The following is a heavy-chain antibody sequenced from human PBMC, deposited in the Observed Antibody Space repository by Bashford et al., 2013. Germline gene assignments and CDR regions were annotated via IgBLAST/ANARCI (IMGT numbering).Heavy chain of an antibody. Sequence: GGSLRLSCAASGFSFNRAWMNWVRQAPGKGLEWVGRIKREIDGGIIEYASPVKGRFTISRDDSEDTLYLQMNSLKTEDTGVYYCTAKFYYDSGSFFPSNYYHRDVWGQGTTVTVSS. CDR2: IKREIDGGII. CDR1: GFSFNRAW. CDR3: TAKFYYDSGSFFPSNYYHRDV. V-gene: IGHV3-15*07. J-gene: IGHJ6*02. D-gene: IGHD3-10*01.